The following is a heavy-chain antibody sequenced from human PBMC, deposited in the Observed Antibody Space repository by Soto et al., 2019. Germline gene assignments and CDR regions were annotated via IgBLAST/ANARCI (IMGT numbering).Heavy chain of an antibody. CDR1: GGIFSTYA. J-gene: IGHJ4*02. Sequence: QVRLVQSGAEVKKPGSSVKVSCKASGGIFSTYAISWLRQAPGQGLEWMGGIIPLFGTPNYAQRFQGRVTITADESTSTAHMELRRLTSEDTAVYCCARDRDDYGLRNYYNRTDSWGQGTLVTVSS. CDR3: ARDRDDYGLRNYYNRTDS. V-gene: IGHV1-69*01. D-gene: IGHD3-10*01. CDR2: IIPLFGTP.